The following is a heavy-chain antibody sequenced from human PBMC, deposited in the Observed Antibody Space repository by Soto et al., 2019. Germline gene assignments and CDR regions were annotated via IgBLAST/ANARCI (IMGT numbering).Heavy chain of an antibody. CDR2: ISSDGATK. Sequence: LRLSCTASGFAFRSHAMQWVRQAPGKGLEWVAVISSDGATKYVADSLKGRFTISRDNFESTMSLQMNNLRPEDTALYYCARSSVHIAAAGRLDLWGPGTLVTVSS. CDR3: ARSSVHIAAAGRLDL. V-gene: IGHV3-30*14. CDR1: GFAFRSHA. D-gene: IGHD6-13*01. J-gene: IGHJ5*02.